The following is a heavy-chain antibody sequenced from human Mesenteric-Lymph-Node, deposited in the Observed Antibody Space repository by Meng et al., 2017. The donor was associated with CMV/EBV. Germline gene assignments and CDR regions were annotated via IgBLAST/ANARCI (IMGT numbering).Heavy chain of an antibody. CDR3: ATGAYCSGGSCSGRYGMDV. V-gene: IGHV3-48*04. CDR2: ISSSSSTI. Sequence: GGSLRLSCEDSGFTFSSYSMNWVRQAPGKGREWVSYISSSSSTIYYADSVKGRFTISRDNAKNSLYLQMNSLRADDTAVYYCATGAYCSGGSCSGRYGMDVWGQGTTVTVSS. CDR1: GFTFSSYS. D-gene: IGHD2-15*01. J-gene: IGHJ6*02.